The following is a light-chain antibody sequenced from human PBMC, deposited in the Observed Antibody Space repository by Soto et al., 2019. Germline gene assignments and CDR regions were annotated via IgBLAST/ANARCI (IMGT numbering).Light chain of an antibody. CDR1: QSVSSN. CDR3: QQYNTLLT. Sequence: EIVMTQSPATLSVSPGERATLSCRASQSVSSNLAWYQQKPGQAPRLLIYGASTRATGIPARFSGSGSGTEFTLPISSLQSEDFAVYYCQQYNTLLTFGGGTKVEIK. J-gene: IGKJ4*01. V-gene: IGKV3-15*01. CDR2: GAS.